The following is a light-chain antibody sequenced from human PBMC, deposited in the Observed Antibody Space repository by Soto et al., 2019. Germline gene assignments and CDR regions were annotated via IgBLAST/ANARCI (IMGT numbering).Light chain of an antibody. CDR3: QPYNSYSEA. CDR2: KAS. Sequence: DIQMTLTPSTMSASVGGRVTIACRAMRTIRSWWAWYQQKPGKAPKLLIYKASTLKSGVPSRFSGSGSGTEFTLTISSLQPDDFATYYCQPYNSYSEAFGQGTKVDIK. J-gene: IGKJ1*01. CDR1: RTIRSW. V-gene: IGKV1-5*03.